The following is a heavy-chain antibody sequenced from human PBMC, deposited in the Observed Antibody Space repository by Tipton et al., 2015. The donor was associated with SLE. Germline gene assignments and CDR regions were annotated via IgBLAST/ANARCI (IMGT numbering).Heavy chain of an antibody. CDR1: GFTFSSYW. D-gene: IGHD1-1*01. CDR3: ARGSEHNLH. V-gene: IGHV3-7*04. CDR2: INHGGSEK. J-gene: IGHJ4*02. Sequence: SLRLSCAASGFTFSSYWMNWVRQAPGKGLEWVANINHGGSEKYYVDSVKGRFTISRDNAKNSLYLQMNSLRAEDAAVYYCARGSEHNLHWGQGTLVTVSS.